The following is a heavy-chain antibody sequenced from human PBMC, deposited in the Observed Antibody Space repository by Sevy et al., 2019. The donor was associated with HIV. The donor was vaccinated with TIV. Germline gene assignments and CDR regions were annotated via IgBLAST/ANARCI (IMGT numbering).Heavy chain of an antibody. D-gene: IGHD4-17*01. CDR3: AKSIYGYFFYFYYGMDV. CDR1: GFTFSSHG. CDR2: ISYDGSNK. Sequence: GGSLRLSCAASGFTFSSHGMHWVRQAPGKGLEWVAVISYDGSNKYYADSVKGRFTISRYNSKNTLYLQLNSLKAEDTAVYYCAKSIYGYFFYFYYGMDVWGQGTTVTVSS. J-gene: IGHJ6*02. V-gene: IGHV3-30*18.